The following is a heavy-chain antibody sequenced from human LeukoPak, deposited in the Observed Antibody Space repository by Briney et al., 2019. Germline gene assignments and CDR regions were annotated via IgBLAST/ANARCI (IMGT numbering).Heavy chain of an antibody. J-gene: IGHJ2*01. CDR1: GFTFSSYA. Sequence: GGSLRLSCAASGFTFSSYAMSWVRQAPGKGLEWLAVISFDGKITIYGDSVRGRLTISRDNSKNTLYLQMDSLGVEDTAVYFCVKESAADHWYFDLWGRGTLVSVSS. CDR3: VKESAADHWYFDL. V-gene: IGHV3-30*18. CDR2: ISFDGKIT.